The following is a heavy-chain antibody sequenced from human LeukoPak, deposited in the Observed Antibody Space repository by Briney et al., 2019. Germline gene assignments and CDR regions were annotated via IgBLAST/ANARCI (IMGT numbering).Heavy chain of an antibody. CDR1: GGSLSVYY. Sequence: SETLSLTRAFYGGSLSVYYWSWIRRPPGRGREWRGEINHSGSTNYNPPLKSRVTISVDTSKTQISLKLSSVTAAAAAVYYSARGGYSYGYYSTRGFDDWGQGTLVTVSS. CDR2: INHSGST. V-gene: IGHV4-34*01. D-gene: IGHD5-18*01. J-gene: IGHJ4*01. CDR3: ARGGYSYGYYSTRGFDD.